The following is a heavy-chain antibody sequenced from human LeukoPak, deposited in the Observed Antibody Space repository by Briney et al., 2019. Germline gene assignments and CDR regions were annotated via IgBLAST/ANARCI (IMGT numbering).Heavy chain of an antibody. CDR2: IYYSGNT. CDR1: GGSISRYY. Sequence: PSETLSLTCTVSGGSISRYYWSWIRQPPGKGLEWIGHIYYSGNTNYNPSLKSRVTISVDTSKNQFSLKLSSVTAADTAAYYCARDIGGATYFDYWGQGTLVTVSS. D-gene: IGHD1-26*01. V-gene: IGHV4-59*01. CDR3: ARDIGGATYFDY. J-gene: IGHJ4*02.